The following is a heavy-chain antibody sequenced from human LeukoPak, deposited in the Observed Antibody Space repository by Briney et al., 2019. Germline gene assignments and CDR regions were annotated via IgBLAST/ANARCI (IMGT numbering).Heavy chain of an antibody. Sequence: GGSLRLSCAASGFTVSSNYMSWVRQAPGKGLEWVSVIYSGGSTYYADSVKGRFTISRDNSKNTLYLQMNSLRAEDTAVYYCARLYDSSGYSPENWGQGTLVTVSS. D-gene: IGHD3-22*01. J-gene: IGHJ4*02. CDR2: IYSGGST. V-gene: IGHV3-53*01. CDR1: GFTVSSNY. CDR3: ARLYDSSGYSPEN.